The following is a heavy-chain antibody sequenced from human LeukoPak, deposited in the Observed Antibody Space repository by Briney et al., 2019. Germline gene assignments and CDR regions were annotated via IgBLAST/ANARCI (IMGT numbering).Heavy chain of an antibody. D-gene: IGHD6-13*01. CDR2: ISDNGNT. V-gene: IGHV4-31*03. CDR1: GGSINSGGFY. CDR3: ERGWRSTSWYIAAFDL. Sequence: SETLSLTCTVSGGSINSGGFYWSWLRQLPGKGLEWIGYISDNGNTYYSPSLRSRVIVSSDISDDQFFLNLKSVTAADTAIYYCERGWRSTSWYIAAFDLWGPGTAVAVVS. J-gene: IGHJ3*01.